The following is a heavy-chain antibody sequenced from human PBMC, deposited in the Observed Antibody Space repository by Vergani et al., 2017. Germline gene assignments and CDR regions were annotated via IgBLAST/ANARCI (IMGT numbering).Heavy chain of an antibody. CDR2: VSGSSATP. D-gene: IGHD5-12*01. V-gene: IGHV3-23*01. Sequence: EVQLLESGGGLVQPGGSLRLSCEASGFSFPGYAMSWVRQAPGKGLEWVSSVSGSSATPYYADSVKGRFIISRDNSKNTLHLQMNSLRADDTAVYYCTKGSRGYTGYFFDYWGQGTLGTVSS. J-gene: IGHJ4*02. CDR1: GFSFPGYA. CDR3: TKGSRGYTGYFFDY.